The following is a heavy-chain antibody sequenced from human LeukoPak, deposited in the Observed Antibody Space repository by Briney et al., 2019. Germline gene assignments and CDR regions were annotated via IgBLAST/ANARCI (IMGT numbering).Heavy chain of an antibody. J-gene: IGHJ4*02. V-gene: IGHV3-9*01. CDR1: GFTFDDYA. CDR2: ISWNSGSI. Sequence: PGGSLRLSCAASGFTFDDYAMHWVRQAPGKGLEWVSGISWNSGSIGYADSVKGRFTISRDNAKNSLYLQMNSLRAEDTALYYCAKDLGSGWFYFDYWGQGTLVTVSS. D-gene: IGHD6-19*01. CDR3: AKDLGSGWFYFDY.